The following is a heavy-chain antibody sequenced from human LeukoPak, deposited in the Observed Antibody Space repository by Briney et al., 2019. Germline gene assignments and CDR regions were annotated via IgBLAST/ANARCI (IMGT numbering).Heavy chain of an antibody. CDR3: ARDLYRIVVVPHYFDY. CDR1: GFTFSSYA. V-gene: IGHV3-7*01. Sequence: PGGSLRLSCAASGFTFSSYAMSWVRQAPGKGLEWVVNIKKDGSEKYYVDSVKGRFTISRDNAKNSLYLQMNSLRAEDTAVYYCARDLYRIVVVPHYFDYWGQGTLVTVSS. D-gene: IGHD3-22*01. CDR2: IKKDGSEK. J-gene: IGHJ4*02.